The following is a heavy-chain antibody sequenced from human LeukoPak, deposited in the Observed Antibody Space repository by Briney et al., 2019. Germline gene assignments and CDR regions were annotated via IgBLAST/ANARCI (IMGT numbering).Heavy chain of an antibody. CDR2: IYYSGST. CDR3: ASRIAAAENWFDP. Sequence: PSETLSLTCTVSGGSISSYYWSWIRQPPGKGLEWIGYIYYSGSTNYNPSLKSRVTISVDTSKNQFSLKLTSVTAADTAVYYCASRIAAAENWFDPWGQGTLVTVSS. J-gene: IGHJ5*02. V-gene: IGHV4-59*12. D-gene: IGHD6-13*01. CDR1: GGSISSYY.